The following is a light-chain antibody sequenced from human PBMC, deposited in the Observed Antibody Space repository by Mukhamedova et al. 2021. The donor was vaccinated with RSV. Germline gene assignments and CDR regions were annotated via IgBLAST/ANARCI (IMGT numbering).Light chain of an antibody. CDR2: GTS. V-gene: IGKV3-20*01. CDR1: QSFDYRS. CDR3: QQYGFSTS. J-gene: IGKJ5*01. Sequence: ATLSCWASQSFDYRSVAWYQQKPGQAPRLLIYGTSNRATGVPDRFIGSGPGPDFTLTISGLESEDFAVYYCQQYGFSTSFGQGTR.